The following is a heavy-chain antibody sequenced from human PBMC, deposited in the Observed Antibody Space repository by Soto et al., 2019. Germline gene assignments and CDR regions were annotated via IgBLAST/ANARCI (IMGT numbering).Heavy chain of an antibody. D-gene: IGHD3-10*01. V-gene: IGHV1-24*01. CDR2: FDPEDGET. Sequence: ASVKVSCKVSGYTLTELSMHWVRQAPGKGLEWMGGFDPEDGETIYAQKFQGRVTMTEDTSTDTAYMELSSLRSEDTAVYYCAMGVYGSGSYDYFDYWGQGTLVTVSS. CDR1: GYTLTELS. J-gene: IGHJ4*02. CDR3: AMGVYGSGSYDYFDY.